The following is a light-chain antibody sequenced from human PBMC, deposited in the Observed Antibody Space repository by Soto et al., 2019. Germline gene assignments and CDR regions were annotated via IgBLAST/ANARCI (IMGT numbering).Light chain of an antibody. V-gene: IGKV1-33*01. Sequence: DIQMTQSPSSPSASVGDRVTITCQARQDISNYLNWYQQKPGRAPKLLIYDASHLETGVPSRFSGSGSGTDFTFSISSLQPEDIATYYCQQYDTLYTFGQGTKLEIK. CDR3: QQYDTLYT. CDR2: DAS. J-gene: IGKJ2*01. CDR1: QDISNY.